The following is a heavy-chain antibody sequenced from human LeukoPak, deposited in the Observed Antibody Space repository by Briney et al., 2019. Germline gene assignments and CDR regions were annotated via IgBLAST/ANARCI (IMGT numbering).Heavy chain of an antibody. CDR3: ARANRLKQWLVHSRFYFDY. CDR2: IIPIFGTA. Sequence: GASVKVSCKASGYTFTSYDINWVRQAPGQGLEWMGGIIPIFGTANYAQKFQGRVTITADESTSTAYMELSSLRSEDTAVYYCARANRLKQWLVHSRFYFDYWGQGTLVTVSS. V-gene: IGHV1-69*13. CDR1: GYTFTSYD. J-gene: IGHJ4*02. D-gene: IGHD6-19*01.